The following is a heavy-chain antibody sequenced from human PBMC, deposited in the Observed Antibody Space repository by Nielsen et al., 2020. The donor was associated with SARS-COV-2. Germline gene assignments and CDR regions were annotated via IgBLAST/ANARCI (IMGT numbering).Heavy chain of an antibody. CDR2: IIPMYGAT. V-gene: IGHV1-69*13. Sequence: SVKVSCKASGYTFTGYYMHWVRQAPGQGLEWMGGIIPMYGATNYAQKFQGRVTLTADESTSTAYMELNSLRSEDTAKYYCLYSGAYYRTIDYWGQGTLVTVSS. CDR1: GYTFTGYY. J-gene: IGHJ4*02. D-gene: IGHD3-22*01. CDR3: LYSGAYYRTIDY.